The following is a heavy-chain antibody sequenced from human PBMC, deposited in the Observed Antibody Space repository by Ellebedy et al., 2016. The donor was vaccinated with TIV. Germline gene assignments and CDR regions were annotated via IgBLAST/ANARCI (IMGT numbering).Heavy chain of an antibody. D-gene: IGHD1-14*01. Sequence: PGGSLRLSCAASGFTFSSYSMNWVRQAPGKGLEWVSSISSSSSYIYYADSVKGRFTISRDNAKNSLYLQMNSLRAEDTAVYYCAGPEGGEYYYYGMDVWGQGTTVTVSS. J-gene: IGHJ6*02. CDR2: ISSSSSYI. V-gene: IGHV3-21*01. CDR1: GFTFSSYS. CDR3: AGPEGGEYYYYGMDV.